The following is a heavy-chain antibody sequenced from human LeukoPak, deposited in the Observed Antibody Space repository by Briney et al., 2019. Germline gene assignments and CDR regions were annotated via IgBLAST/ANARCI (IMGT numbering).Heavy chain of an antibody. Sequence: SLRLSCAGSGFTFSTYAMSWFRQAPGKGPEWVGFIRSKAYGGTTEYAASVKGRFTISRDDSKSIAYLQMNSLKTEDTAVYYCTSPVTTGYYFDYWGQGTLVTVSS. CDR1: GFTFSTYA. V-gene: IGHV3-49*03. CDR2: IRSKAYGGTT. D-gene: IGHD4-17*01. CDR3: TSPVTTGYYFDY. J-gene: IGHJ4*02.